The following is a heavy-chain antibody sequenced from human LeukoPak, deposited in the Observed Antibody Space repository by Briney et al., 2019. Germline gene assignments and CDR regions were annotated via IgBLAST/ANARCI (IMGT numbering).Heavy chain of an antibody. CDR1: EFTFSSYS. D-gene: IGHD7-27*01. V-gene: IGHV3-23*01. CDR2: ITTSDGNT. Sequence: GGSLRLSCAASEFTFSSYSMNWVRQAPGKGLEWVSTITTSDGNTYYADSVKGRFTVSRDNSKNTLYLQMNSLRAEDTAVYYCAKDGGLWVSAHWGDSWGRGTLVTVSS. CDR3: AKDGGLWVSAHWGDS. J-gene: IGHJ4*02.